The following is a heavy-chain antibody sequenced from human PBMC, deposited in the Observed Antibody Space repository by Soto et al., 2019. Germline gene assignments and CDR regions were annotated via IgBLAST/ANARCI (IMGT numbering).Heavy chain of an antibody. CDR2: ISSSSSYT. V-gene: IGHV3-11*05. D-gene: IGHD3-22*01. J-gene: IGHJ4*02. CDR3: STGQYYYDSSGYYYS. Sequence: QVQLVESGGGLVKPGGSLRLSCAASGFTFSDYYMSWIRQAPGKGLEWVSYISSSSSYTNYADSVKGRFTISSDNAKNSLYLQMNSLRAEDTAVYYCSTGQYYYDSSGYYYSWGQGTLVTVSS. CDR1: GFTFSDYY.